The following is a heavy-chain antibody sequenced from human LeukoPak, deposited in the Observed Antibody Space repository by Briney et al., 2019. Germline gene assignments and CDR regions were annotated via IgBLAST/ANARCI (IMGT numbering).Heavy chain of an antibody. CDR3: ARDQHYDFWSGYYNYYYYYYMDV. CDR2: ISSSSSYI. Sequence: GGSLRLSCAASGFTFSSYEMNWVRQAPGKGLEWVSSISSSSSYIYYADSVKGRFTISRDNAKNSLYLQMNSLRAEDTAVYYCARDQHYDFWSGYYNYYYYYYMDVWGKGTTVTISS. J-gene: IGHJ6*03. V-gene: IGHV3-21*01. D-gene: IGHD3-3*01. CDR1: GFTFSSYE.